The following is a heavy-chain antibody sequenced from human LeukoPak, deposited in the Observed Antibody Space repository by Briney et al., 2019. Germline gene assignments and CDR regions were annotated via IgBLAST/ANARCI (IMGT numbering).Heavy chain of an antibody. CDR2: IQSKTDGGTT. CDR3: ATLTVRGVINI. J-gene: IGHJ4*02. CDR1: GFTFSNTW. Sequence: PWGSLRLSCAASGFTFSNTWMNWVRQAPGKGLEWVGRIQSKTDGGTTEYAAPVKGRFTISRDDSKTTLYLQMNSLKTEDTAVYYCATLTVRGVINIWGQGTLVTVSS. D-gene: IGHD3-10*01. V-gene: IGHV3-15*01.